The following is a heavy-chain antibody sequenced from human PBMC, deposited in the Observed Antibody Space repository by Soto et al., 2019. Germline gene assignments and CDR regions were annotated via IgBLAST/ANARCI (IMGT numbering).Heavy chain of an antibody. V-gene: IGHV3-48*01. J-gene: IGHJ4*02. CDR2: ISSSSSTI. CDR1: GFTFSSYS. Sequence: EVQLVESGGGLVQPGGSLRLSCVVSGFTFSSYSMNWVRQAPGKGLEWVSYISSSSSTIYYGDSVKGRFTVSRDNAKNSLCLQMSSLRAEDTAVYYCARDARTTIFGVVISHFDFWGQGTLVTVSS. CDR3: ARDARTTIFGVVISHFDF. D-gene: IGHD3-3*01.